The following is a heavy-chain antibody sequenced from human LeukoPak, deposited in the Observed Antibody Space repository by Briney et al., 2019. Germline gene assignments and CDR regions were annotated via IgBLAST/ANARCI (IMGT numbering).Heavy chain of an antibody. V-gene: IGHV4-59*01. CDR1: GGSISSYY. J-gene: IGHJ3*02. D-gene: IGHD1/OR15-1a*01. CDR2: IYYSGST. CDR3: ARGTPDAFDI. Sequence: SETLSPTCTVSGGSISSYYWSWIRQPPGKGLERIGYIYYSGSTNYNPSLKSRVTISVDTSKNQFSLKLSSVTAADTAVYYCARGTPDAFDIWGQGTMVTVSS.